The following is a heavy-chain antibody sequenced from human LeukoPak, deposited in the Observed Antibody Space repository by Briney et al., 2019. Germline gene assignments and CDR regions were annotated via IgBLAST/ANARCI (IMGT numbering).Heavy chain of an antibody. CDR1: GFTFNTFN. Sequence: GGSLRLSCAASGFTFNTFNMNWVPQAPGKGLEWVSSITSGGDYIYYADSVKGRFTTPRDNAKNSLSLQLNSLGVEDTAVYYCARGHYDVLAASYKWTPDYWGQGTLVTVSS. CDR3: ARGHYDVLAASYKWTPDY. CDR2: ITSGGDYI. V-gene: IGHV3-21*01. J-gene: IGHJ4*02. D-gene: IGHD3-9*01.